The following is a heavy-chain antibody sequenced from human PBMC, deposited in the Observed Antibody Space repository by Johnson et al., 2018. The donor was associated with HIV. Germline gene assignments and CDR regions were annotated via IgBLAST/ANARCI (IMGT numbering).Heavy chain of an antibody. CDR3: AKRYSGRLRDTFDI. V-gene: IGHV3-20*04. CDR2: INWNGGST. J-gene: IGHJ3*02. D-gene: IGHD1-26*01. Sequence: MQLVESGGGFVQPGGSLRLSCAASGFTFYDYGMSWVRQAPGKGLEWVSGINWNGGSTGYADSVKGRFTISRDNSKNTLYLQMGSLRAEDTAVYYCAKRYSGRLRDTFDIWGQGTMVTVSS. CDR1: GFTFYDYG.